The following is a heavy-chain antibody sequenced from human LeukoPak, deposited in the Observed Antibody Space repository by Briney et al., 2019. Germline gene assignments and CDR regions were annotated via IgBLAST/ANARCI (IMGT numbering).Heavy chain of an antibody. CDR1: GFTFSSYA. V-gene: IGHV3-23*01. D-gene: IGHD3-16*02. CDR2: ISGSGGST. J-gene: IGHJ4*02. CDR3: AKNGPYDYVWGSYRYFDY. Sequence: GGSLRLSCAASGFTFSSYAMSWVRQAPGKGLEWVSAISGSGGSTYYADSVKGRLTISRDNSKNTLYLQMNSLRAEDTAVYYCAKNGPYDYVWGSYRYFDYWGQGTLVTVSS.